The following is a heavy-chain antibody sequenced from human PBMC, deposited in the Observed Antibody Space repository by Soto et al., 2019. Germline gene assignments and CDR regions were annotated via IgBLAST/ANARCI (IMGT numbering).Heavy chain of an antibody. V-gene: IGHV1-69*13. D-gene: IGHD3-22*01. Sequence: ASVKVSCKASGGTFSSYAISWVRQAPGQGLEWMGGIIPIFGTANYAQKFQGRVTITADESTSTAYMELSSLRSEDTAVYYCARDSKGYYDSSGYYVLGYWGQGTLVTVSS. CDR1: GGTFSSYA. CDR2: IIPIFGTA. CDR3: ARDSKGYYDSSGYYVLGY. J-gene: IGHJ4*02.